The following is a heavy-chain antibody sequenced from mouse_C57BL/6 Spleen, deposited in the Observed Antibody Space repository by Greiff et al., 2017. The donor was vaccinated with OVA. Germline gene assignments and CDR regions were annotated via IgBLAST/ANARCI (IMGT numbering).Heavy chain of an antibody. Sequence: QVQLQQPGAELVRPGSSVTLSCKASGYTFTSYWMHWVKQRPIQGLEWIGNIDPSDSETHYNQKFKDKATLTVDKSSSTAYMQLSSLTSEDSAVYYCARGPYDYGSSYWYFDVWGTGTTVTVSS. D-gene: IGHD1-1*01. CDR2: IDPSDSET. V-gene: IGHV1-52*01. CDR1: GYTFTSYW. CDR3: ARGPYDYGSSYWYFDV. J-gene: IGHJ1*03.